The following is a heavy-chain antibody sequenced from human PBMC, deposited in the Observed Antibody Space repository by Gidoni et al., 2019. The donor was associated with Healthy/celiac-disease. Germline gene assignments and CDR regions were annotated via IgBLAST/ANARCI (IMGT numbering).Heavy chain of an antibody. CDR3: AGQRGSSSFGYYYYGMDV. CDR2: FDPEDGET. Sequence: QLVQSGAEVKKPGASVKVSCKVSGYTLTELSMHWVRQAPGKGLEWMGGFDPEDGETIYAQKFQGRVTMTEDTSTDTAYMELSSLRSEDTAVYYCAGQRGSSSFGYYYYGMDVWGQGTTVTVSS. V-gene: IGHV1-24*01. CDR1: GYTLTELS. D-gene: IGHD6-6*01. J-gene: IGHJ6*02.